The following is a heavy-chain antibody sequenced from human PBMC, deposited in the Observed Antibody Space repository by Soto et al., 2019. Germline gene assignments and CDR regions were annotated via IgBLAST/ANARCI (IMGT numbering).Heavy chain of an antibody. D-gene: IGHD3-22*01. Sequence: GGSLRLSCAGSGFTFSSYAMSWVRQAPGKGLEWVSAISGSGGSTYYADSVKGRFTISRDNSKNTLYLQMNSLRAEDTAVYYCAKIDSSGYPLPPAAWGQGTLVTVSS. CDR3: AKIDSSGYPLPPAA. CDR1: GFTFSSYA. CDR2: ISGSGGST. J-gene: IGHJ5*02. V-gene: IGHV3-23*01.